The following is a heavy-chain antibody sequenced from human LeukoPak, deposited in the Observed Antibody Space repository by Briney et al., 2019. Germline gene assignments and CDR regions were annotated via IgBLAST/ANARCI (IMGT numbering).Heavy chain of an antibody. J-gene: IGHJ3*02. V-gene: IGHV5-51*01. CDR1: GYRFTSYW. D-gene: IGHD4-17*01. CDR2: IYPGDSDT. CDR3: ARVPRRLRPVDAFDI. Sequence: GESLKISCKGSGYRFTSYWIGWVRQMPGKGLEWMGIIYPGDSDTRYSPSFQGQVTISADKSISTAYLQWSSLKASDTAMYYCARVPRRLRPVDAFDIWGQGTMVTVSS.